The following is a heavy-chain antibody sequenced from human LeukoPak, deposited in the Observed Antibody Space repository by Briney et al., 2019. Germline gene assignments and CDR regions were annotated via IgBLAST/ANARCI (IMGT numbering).Heavy chain of an antibody. D-gene: IGHD1-26*01. J-gene: IGHJ3*02. CDR1: GYTFTSYA. V-gene: IGHV7-4-1*02. Sequence: ASVKVSCKASGYTFTSYAMNWVRQAPGQGLEWMGWINTNTGNPTYAQGFTGRFVFPLDTSASTAYLQISSLKAEDTAVYYCAREYGSYYAFDIWGQGTMVTVSS. CDR3: AREYGSYYAFDI. CDR2: INTNTGNP.